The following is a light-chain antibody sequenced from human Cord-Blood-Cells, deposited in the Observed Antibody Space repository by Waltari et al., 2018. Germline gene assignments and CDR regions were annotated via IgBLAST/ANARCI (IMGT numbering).Light chain of an antibody. V-gene: IGKV1-39*01. Sequence: DIQITQSPSSLSASVGDSVTITCRASQTLSIYLNWYQQKPGKAPKLLLYAASSFQSGVPSRFSGSGSGTDFTLTISSLQPEDFATYYCQQSYSTPYSFGQGTKLEIK. J-gene: IGKJ2*03. CDR2: AAS. CDR3: QQSYSTPYS. CDR1: QTLSIY.